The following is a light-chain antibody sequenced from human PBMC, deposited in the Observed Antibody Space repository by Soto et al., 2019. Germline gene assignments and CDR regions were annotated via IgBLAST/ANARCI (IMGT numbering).Light chain of an antibody. CDR1: QGISSA. CDR3: QQFNSYPT. V-gene: IGKV1-13*02. CDR2: DAS. Sequence: AIELTQSPSSLSASIGDRVTITCRASQGISSALAWYQQKPGKTPKVLIYDASTLESGVPSRFSGSGSGTDFTLTISSLQPEDFATYYCQQFNSYPTFGQGTRLEIK. J-gene: IGKJ5*01.